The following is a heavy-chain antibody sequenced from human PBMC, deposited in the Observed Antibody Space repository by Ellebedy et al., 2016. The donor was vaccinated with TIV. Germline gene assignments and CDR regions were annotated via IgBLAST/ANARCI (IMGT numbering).Heavy chain of an antibody. CDR2: ISDTGRT. D-gene: IGHD5-12*01. CDR3: ARRRPHFGGYEIDH. V-gene: IGHV4-59*01. CDR1: GDSFSRYY. J-gene: IGHJ4*02. Sequence: MPGGSLRLSCTVSGDSFSRYYWNWIRQPPGKGLEWLGYISDTGRTSYNPSLKRRVTISVDTSKNQFSLKVSSVTAADTAVYYCARRRPHFGGYEIDHWGQGTLVTVSS.